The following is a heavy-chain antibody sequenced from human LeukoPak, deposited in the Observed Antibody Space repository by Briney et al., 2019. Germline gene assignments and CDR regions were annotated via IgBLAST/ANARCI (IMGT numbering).Heavy chain of an antibody. CDR3: ARQVLRYSDWFTYFDY. J-gene: IGHJ4*02. CDR1: GYSFTSYW. V-gene: IGHV5-51*01. Sequence: GESLKISCKGSGYSFTSYWIGWVRQMPGKGLEWMGIIYPGDSDTRYSPSFQGQVTISADKSISTAYLQWSSLKASDTAMYYCARQVLRYSDWFTYFDYWGQGTLVTVSS. CDR2: IYPGDSDT. D-gene: IGHD3-9*01.